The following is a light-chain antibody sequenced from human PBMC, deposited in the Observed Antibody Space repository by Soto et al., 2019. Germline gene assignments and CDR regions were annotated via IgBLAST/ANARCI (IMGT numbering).Light chain of an antibody. CDR1: SSDVGGYNY. V-gene: IGLV2-14*01. Sequence: QSALTQPASVSGSPGQSITISCTGTSSDVGGYNYVFWYQQHPGKAPKLMIYEVSNRPSGVSNRFSGSKSGNTASLTISGLQAEDEADYYCSSYTSSSTLEDVFGTGTKVTVL. J-gene: IGLJ1*01. CDR3: SSYTSSSTLEDV. CDR2: EVS.